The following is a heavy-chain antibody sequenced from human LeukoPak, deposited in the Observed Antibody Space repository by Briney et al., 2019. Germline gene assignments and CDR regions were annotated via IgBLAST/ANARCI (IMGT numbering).Heavy chain of an antibody. J-gene: IGHJ5*02. CDR3: ARAGPPAFDP. V-gene: IGHV3-48*04. Sequence: GGSLRLSCAASGFTFSSYSLNWVHQAPAKGLDWVAHISSGSSTLLYADSVKGRFTISRDNAKNSLYLQMNSLRAEDTAVYYCARAGPPAFDPWGQGTLVTVSS. CDR1: GFTFSSYS. CDR2: ISSGSSTL.